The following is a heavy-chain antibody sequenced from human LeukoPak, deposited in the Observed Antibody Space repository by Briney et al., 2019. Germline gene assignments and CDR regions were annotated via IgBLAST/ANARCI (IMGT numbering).Heavy chain of an antibody. CDR2: ISGSGDPT. D-gene: IGHD6-19*01. V-gene: IGHV3-23*01. CDR1: GFTFNTYG. Sequence: GGSLRLSCAASGFTFNTYGMSWVRQAPGKGLEWVSSISGSGDPTYYGDSEKGRLTISRDNSKNTLYLQMNSLRAEDTAVYYCAKSGSYSSAWYAGDWFVPWGQGTLVSVSS. CDR3: AKSGSYSSAWYAGDWFVP. J-gene: IGHJ5*02.